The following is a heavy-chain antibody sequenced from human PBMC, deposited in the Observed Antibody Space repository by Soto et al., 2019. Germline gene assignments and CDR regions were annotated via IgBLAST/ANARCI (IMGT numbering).Heavy chain of an antibody. CDR1: GFTFSSYG. CDR2: ISYDGSNK. D-gene: IGHD5-12*01. CDR3: AKDGSQMATIPPGFIDY. J-gene: IGHJ4*02. Sequence: GGSLRLSCAASGFTFSSYGMHWVRQAPGKGLEWVAVISYDGSNKYYADSVKGRFTISRDNSKNTLYLQMNSLRAEDTAVYYCAKDGSQMATIPPGFIDYWGQGTLVTVSS. V-gene: IGHV3-30*18.